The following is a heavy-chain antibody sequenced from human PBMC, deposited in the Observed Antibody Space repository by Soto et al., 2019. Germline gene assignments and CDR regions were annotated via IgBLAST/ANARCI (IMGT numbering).Heavy chain of an antibody. CDR2: IYSGGST. J-gene: IGHJ6*02. CDR3: ARAVGSSSSYYYGMDV. D-gene: IGHD6-13*01. V-gene: IGHV3-66*01. Sequence: GGSLRLSCAASGFTVSSNYMSWVRQAPGKGLEWVSVIYSGGSTSYAGSVKGRFTISRHNSKNTLYLQMNSLRAEDTAVYYCARAVGSSSSYYYGMDVWGQGTTVTVSS. CDR1: GFTVSSNY.